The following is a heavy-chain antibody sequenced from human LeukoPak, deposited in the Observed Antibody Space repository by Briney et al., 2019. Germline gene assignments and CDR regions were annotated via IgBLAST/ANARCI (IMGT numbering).Heavy chain of an antibody. J-gene: IGHJ6*02. CDR3: ARGYCSSTSCYAPYYYGMDV. D-gene: IGHD2-2*01. CDR2: ISYDGSNK. V-gene: IGHV3-30-3*01. CDR1: GFTFSSYA. Sequence: GRSLRLSCAASGFTFSSYAMHWVRQAPGKGLEWVAVISYDGSNKYYADSVKGRFTISRGNSKNTLYLQMNSLRAEDTAVYYCARGYCSSTSCYAPYYYGMDVWGQGTTVTVSS.